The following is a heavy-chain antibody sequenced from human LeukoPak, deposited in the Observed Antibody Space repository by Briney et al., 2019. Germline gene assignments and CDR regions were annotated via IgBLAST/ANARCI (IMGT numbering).Heavy chain of an antibody. Sequence: PSETLSLTCTASGVSVTSYYWSWIRQPPGKGLEWIGYIYASGNTNYNPYLKSRLTISLDTSNNQFSPKLSSVTAADTAVYYCARHYYHRSGYWGGTNFGDAYDIWGQGTMVTVSS. CDR2: IYASGNT. CDR3: ARHYYHRSGYWGGTNFGDAYDI. CDR1: GVSVTSYY. J-gene: IGHJ3*02. V-gene: IGHV4-4*09. D-gene: IGHD3-22*01.